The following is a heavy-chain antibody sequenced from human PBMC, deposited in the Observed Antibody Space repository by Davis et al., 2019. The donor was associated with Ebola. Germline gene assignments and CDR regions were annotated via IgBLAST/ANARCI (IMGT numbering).Heavy chain of an antibody. J-gene: IGHJ6*02. CDR1: GFTFSDYS. Sequence: PGGSLRLSCAAAGFTFSDYSMNWARQAPGKGLEWAAPLSGRASTYVFYADSVKGRFTISRDNAKNSLYLQMNSLRAEDTAVYYCAKDRSFDFWSGYYYYGVDVWGQGTTVTVSS. CDR2: LSGRASTYV. V-gene: IGHV3-21*04. D-gene: IGHD3-3*01. CDR3: AKDRSFDFWSGYYYYGVDV.